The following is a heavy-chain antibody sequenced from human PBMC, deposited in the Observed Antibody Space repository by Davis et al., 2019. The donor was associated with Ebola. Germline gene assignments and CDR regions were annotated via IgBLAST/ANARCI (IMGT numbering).Heavy chain of an antibody. Sequence: SETLSLTCAVYGGSFSGYYWGWIRHPPGKGLEWIGSIYYSGSTYYNPSLKSRVTISVDKSKNQFSLKLRSVTAADTAVYYCARVVKGTVVAPFDYWGQGTLVTVSS. CDR1: GGSFSGYY. CDR2: IYYSGST. CDR3: ARVVKGTVVAPFDY. V-gene: IGHV4-34*01. D-gene: IGHD4-23*01. J-gene: IGHJ4*02.